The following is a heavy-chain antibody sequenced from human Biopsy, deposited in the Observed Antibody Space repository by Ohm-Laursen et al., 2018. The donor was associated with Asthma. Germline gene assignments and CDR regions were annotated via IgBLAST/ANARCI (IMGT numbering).Heavy chain of an antibody. V-gene: IGHV3-23*01. J-gene: IGHJ4*02. CDR3: AKDKRYSGSYFDY. CDR1: GFTFSSYA. CDR2: ISGSGGST. Sequence: GSLRLSCSASGFTFSSYAMSWVRQAPGTGLEWVSAISGSGGSTYYADSVKGRFTISRDNSKNTLYLQMNSLRAEDTAVYYCAKDKRYSGSYFDYWGQGTLVTVSS. D-gene: IGHD1-26*01.